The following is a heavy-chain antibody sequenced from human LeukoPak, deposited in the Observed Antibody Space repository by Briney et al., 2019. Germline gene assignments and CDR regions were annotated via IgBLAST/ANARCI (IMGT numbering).Heavy chain of an antibody. CDR2: IIPIFGTA. D-gene: IGHD2-21*01. J-gene: IGHJ4*02. V-gene: IGHV1-69*05. CDR1: GYTFTSYA. CDR3: ARSISPHCGGDCYLDFDY. Sequence: ASVKVSCKASGYTFTSYAISWVRQAPGQGLEWMGGIIPIFGTANYAQKFQGRVTITTDESTSTAYMELSSLRSEDTAVYYCARSISPHCGGDCYLDFDYWGQGTLVTVSS.